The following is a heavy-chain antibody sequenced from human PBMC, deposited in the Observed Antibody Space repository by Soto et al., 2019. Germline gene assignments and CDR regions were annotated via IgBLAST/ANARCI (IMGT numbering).Heavy chain of an antibody. Sequence: EVQLLESGGGLVQPGGSLRLSCAASGFAFSTYAMSWVRQAPGKGLDWVSGISGSGGSTYYADSVKGRFTISRDNSENTLYLQMNSQRAEDTAVYYCAKSPGIYDLSIPSPPDAFDIWGQGTMVTVSS. J-gene: IGHJ3*02. CDR2: ISGSGGST. D-gene: IGHD5-12*01. V-gene: IGHV3-23*01. CDR1: GFAFSTYA. CDR3: AKSPGIYDLSIPSPPDAFDI.